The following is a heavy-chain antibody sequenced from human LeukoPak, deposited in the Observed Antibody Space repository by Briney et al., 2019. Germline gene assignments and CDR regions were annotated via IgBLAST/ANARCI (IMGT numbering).Heavy chain of an antibody. D-gene: IGHD3-10*01. Sequence: GGSLRLSCAASGFTFSDYYMSWIRQGPGKGLERVSYISSSGSTIYYADSVKGRFTISRGNAKNSLYLQMNSLRAEDTAVYYCAPYGSGSYYNYFDYWGQGTLVTVSS. CDR1: GFTFSDYY. CDR2: ISSSGSTI. V-gene: IGHV3-11*04. J-gene: IGHJ4*02. CDR3: APYGSGSYYNYFDY.